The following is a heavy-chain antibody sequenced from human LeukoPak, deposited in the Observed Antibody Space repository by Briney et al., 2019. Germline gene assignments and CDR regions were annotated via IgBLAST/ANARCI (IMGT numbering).Heavy chain of an antibody. J-gene: IGHJ4*02. V-gene: IGHV4-39*07. Sequence: SETPSLTCTVSGGSISSSSYYWGWIRQPPGKGLEWIGSIYYSGSTYYNPSLKSRVTISVDTFKNQFSLKLSSVTAADTAVYYCARGPNDYGDYWDYWGQGTLVTVSS. CDR3: ARGPNDYGDYWDY. CDR1: GGSISSSSYY. D-gene: IGHD4-17*01. CDR2: IYYSGST.